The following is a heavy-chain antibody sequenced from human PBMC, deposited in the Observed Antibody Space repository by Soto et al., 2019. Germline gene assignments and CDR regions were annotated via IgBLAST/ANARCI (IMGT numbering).Heavy chain of an antibody. CDR2: SNPSGGST. J-gene: IGHJ6*02. Sequence: QVQLVQSGAEVKKPGASVKVSCNASGYAFTSYYMHWVRQDPGQGLEWMGISNPSGGSTSYAQKFQGRVTMTRDTSTSAVYMELSSLRSEDTAVYYCARDRYCISTSCSYGMDVWGQGTTVTVSS. D-gene: IGHD2-2*01. V-gene: IGHV1-46*01. CDR3: ARDRYCISTSCSYGMDV. CDR1: GYAFTSYY.